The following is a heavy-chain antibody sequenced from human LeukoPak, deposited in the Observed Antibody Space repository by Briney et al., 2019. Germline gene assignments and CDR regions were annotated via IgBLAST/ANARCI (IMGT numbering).Heavy chain of an antibody. J-gene: IGHJ6*02. CDR2: INTNTGNP. D-gene: IGHD3-10*01. V-gene: IGHV7-4-1*02. CDR3: ASQYYYGSGSYLAYYYYGMDV. CDR1: GYTFTSYA. Sequence: ASVKVSCKASGYTFTSYAMNWVRQAPGQGLEWMGWINTNTGNPTYAQGFTGRFVFSLDTSVSTAYLQISSLKAEDTAVYYCASQYYYGSGSYLAYYYYGMDVWGQGTTVTVSS.